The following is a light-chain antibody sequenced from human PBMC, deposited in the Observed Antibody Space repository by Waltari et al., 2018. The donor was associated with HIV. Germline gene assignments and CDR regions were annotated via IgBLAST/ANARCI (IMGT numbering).Light chain of an antibody. CDR1: KIGSKS. V-gene: IGLV3-21*04. CDR2: FNS. CDR3: QVWDSSNDHVV. J-gene: IGLJ3*02. Sequence: SFFLTQPPSVSVAPGTTATISCCGWKIGSKSVHWYKQLPGQAPVLVVRFNSDRPSGIPDRFSGSNSGHTATLTITSVEAGDDADYYCQVWDSSNDHVVFGGGTELTVL.